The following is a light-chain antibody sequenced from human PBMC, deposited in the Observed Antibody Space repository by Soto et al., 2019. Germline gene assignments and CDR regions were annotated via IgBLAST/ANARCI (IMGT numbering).Light chain of an antibody. CDR1: QSVSSY. J-gene: IGKJ1*01. V-gene: IGKV3-11*01. Sequence: EIVLTQSPGTLSLSPGERATLSCRASQSVSSYLAWYQQKPGQAPRLLIYDASNRAAGIPARFSASGSGTDFTLTISDVQPEDFALYYCHQRQSWPRTFGQGTKVDI. CDR3: HQRQSWPRT. CDR2: DAS.